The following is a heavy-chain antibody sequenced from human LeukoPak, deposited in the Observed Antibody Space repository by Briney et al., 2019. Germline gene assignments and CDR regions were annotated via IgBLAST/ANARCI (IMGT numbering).Heavy chain of an antibody. V-gene: IGHV3-30-3*01. D-gene: IGHD6-13*01. J-gene: IGHJ6*02. CDR3: ARADGSSWRTRYYYYYGMDV. Sequence: GGSLRLSCAASGFTFSSYAMHWVRQAPGKGLEWVAVISYDGSNKYYADSVKGRFTISRDNSKNTLSLQMNSLRAEDTAVYYCARADGSSWRTRYYYYYGMDVWGQGTTVTVSS. CDR2: ISYDGSNK. CDR1: GFTFSSYA.